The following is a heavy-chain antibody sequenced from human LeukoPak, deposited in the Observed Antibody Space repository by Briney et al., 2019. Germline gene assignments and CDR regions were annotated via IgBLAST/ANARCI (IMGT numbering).Heavy chain of an antibody. V-gene: IGHV1-2*02. Sequence: ASVKVSCKASGYTFTGYYMHWVRQAPGQGLEWMGWISPNSGGTNYAQKFQGRVTMTRDTSISTAYMEVSRLRSDDTAVYYCARDKDTAMANWFDPWGQGTLVTVSS. CDR3: ARDKDTAMANWFDP. J-gene: IGHJ5*02. D-gene: IGHD5-18*01. CDR2: ISPNSGGT. CDR1: GYTFTGYY.